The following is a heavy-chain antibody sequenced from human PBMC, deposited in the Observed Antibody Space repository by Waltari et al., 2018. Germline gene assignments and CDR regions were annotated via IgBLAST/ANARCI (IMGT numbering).Heavy chain of an antibody. CDR1: GGTFSSYA. D-gene: IGHD1-26*01. V-gene: IGHV1-69*05. CDR2: IIPIFGTA. CDR3: ASLNSIVGAYYYYYGMDV. Sequence: QVQLVQSGAEVKKPGSSVKVSCKASGGTFSSYAISWVRQAPGQGLEWMVGIIPIFGTANYAQKFQGRVTITTDESTSTAYMELSSLRSEDTAVYYCASLNSIVGAYYYYYGMDVWGQGTTVTVSS. J-gene: IGHJ6*02.